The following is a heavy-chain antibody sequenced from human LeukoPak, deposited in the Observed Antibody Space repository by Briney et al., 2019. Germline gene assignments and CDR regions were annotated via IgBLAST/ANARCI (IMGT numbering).Heavy chain of an antibody. CDR3: ARDSSGWFYFDY. J-gene: IGHJ4*02. V-gene: IGHV4-59*01. CDR2: IYYSGST. CDR1: GGSISSYY. Sequence: SETLSLTCTVSGGSISSYYWSWIRQSPGKGLEWIGYIYYSGSTNYNPSLKSRVTISVDTSKNQFSLKLSSVTAADTAVYYCARDSSGWFYFDYWGQGTPVTVSS. D-gene: IGHD6-19*01.